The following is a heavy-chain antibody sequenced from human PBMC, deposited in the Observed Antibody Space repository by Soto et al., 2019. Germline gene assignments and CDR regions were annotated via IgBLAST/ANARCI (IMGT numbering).Heavy chain of an antibody. Sequence: EVQLVESGGGLVKPGGSLRLSCAASGFTFTRYSMNWVRQAPGKGLEWVSSISSTTNYIYYGDSMKDRLAISRDNAKNSLYLEMNSLRAADTAVYYCARESEDLTSNFDYWGQGTLVSVSS. CDR2: ISSTTNYI. V-gene: IGHV3-21*06. CDR1: GFTFTRYS. CDR3: ARESEDLTSNFDY. J-gene: IGHJ4*02.